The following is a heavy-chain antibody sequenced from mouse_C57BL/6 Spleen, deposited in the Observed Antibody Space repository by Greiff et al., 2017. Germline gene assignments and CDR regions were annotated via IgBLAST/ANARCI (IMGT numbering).Heavy chain of an antibody. CDR1: GYAFSSYW. D-gene: IGHD1-1*01. J-gene: IGHJ4*01. Sequence: LQESGAELVKPGASVKISCKASGYAFSSYWMNWVKQRPGTGLERIGQIYPGDGDNNYNGQFKGKATLTADKSSSAAYMQLSSLTSEDSAVYVCARGYYGSSSYYYAMDYWGQGTSVTVSS. V-gene: IGHV1-80*01. CDR2: IYPGDGDN. CDR3: ARGYYGSSSYYYAMDY.